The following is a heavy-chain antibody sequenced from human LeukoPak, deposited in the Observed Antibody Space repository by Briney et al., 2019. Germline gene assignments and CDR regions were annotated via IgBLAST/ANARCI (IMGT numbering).Heavy chain of an antibody. CDR2: ISWNSGSI. D-gene: IGHD2-21*01. Sequence: PGRSLRLSCAASGFTFDDYAMHWVRQAPGKGLEWVSGISWNSGSIGYADSVKGRFTISRDNSKNTLYLQMNSLRAEDTAVYYCAKDLTGGDCCWGQGTLVTVSS. J-gene: IGHJ4*02. V-gene: IGHV3-9*01. CDR1: GFTFDDYA. CDR3: AKDLTGGDCC.